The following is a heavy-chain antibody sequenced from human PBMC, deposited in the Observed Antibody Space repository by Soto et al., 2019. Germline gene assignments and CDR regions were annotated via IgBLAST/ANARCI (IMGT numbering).Heavy chain of an antibody. CDR3: ARVSRSGYYPKY. Sequence: QVQLVESGGGVVQPGRSLRLSCAVSGFTFSSYGMHWVRQAPGKGLEWVSVIWDDGSNKYYADSVKGRFTISRDNSKNTLYLQMSSLRAEDTAVYYCARVSRSGYYPKYWGQGTLVTVSS. J-gene: IGHJ4*02. CDR2: IWDDGSNK. D-gene: IGHD3-3*01. CDR1: GFTFSSYG. V-gene: IGHV3-33*01.